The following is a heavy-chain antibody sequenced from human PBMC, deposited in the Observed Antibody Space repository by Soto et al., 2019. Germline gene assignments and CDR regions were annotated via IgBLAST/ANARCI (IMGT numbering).Heavy chain of an antibody. CDR2: ISGPASTT. Sequence: GGSLRLSCAASGFRFSSYAMSWVRQAPGKGLEWVSLISGPASTTYYADSVKGRFTISRDNSKNTLNLQMNSLRPEDTAIYYCAKGFYAGKSNWFESWGQGTLVTVSS. CDR3: AKGFYAGKSNWFES. CDR1: GFRFSSYA. V-gene: IGHV3-23*01. J-gene: IGHJ5*01. D-gene: IGHD4-17*01.